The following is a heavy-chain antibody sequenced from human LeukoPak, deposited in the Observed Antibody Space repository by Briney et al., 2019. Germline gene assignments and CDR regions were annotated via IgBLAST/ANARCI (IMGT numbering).Heavy chain of an antibody. CDR1: GFTFSSYW. Sequence: SGGSLRLSCAASGFTFSSYWMNWARQAPGKGLEWVASINHNGNVNYYVDSVKGRFTISRDNAKNSLYLQMSNLRAEDTAVYYCARGSSSFDYWGQGTLVTVSS. D-gene: IGHD6-13*01. CDR2: INHNGNVN. V-gene: IGHV3-7*03. J-gene: IGHJ4*02. CDR3: ARGSSSFDY.